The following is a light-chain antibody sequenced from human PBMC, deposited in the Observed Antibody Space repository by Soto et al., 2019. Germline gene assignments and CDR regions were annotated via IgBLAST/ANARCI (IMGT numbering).Light chain of an antibody. Sequence: EIVLTQSPATLSLSPGERATLSCRASQSVGSYLAWYQQKPGQAPRLLMYDASNRATGIPARFSGSGSGTDFTLTISSLEPEDFAVYYCQQRGNWPPITFGQGTRLEIK. V-gene: IGKV3-11*01. CDR1: QSVGSY. CDR3: QQRGNWPPIT. CDR2: DAS. J-gene: IGKJ5*01.